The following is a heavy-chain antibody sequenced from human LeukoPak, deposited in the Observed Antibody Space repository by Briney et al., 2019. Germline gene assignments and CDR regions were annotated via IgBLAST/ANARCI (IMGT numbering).Heavy chain of an antibody. D-gene: IGHD3-10*01. V-gene: IGHV4-34*01. CDR1: GGSFSGYY. CDR3: ARRAGYYGSGSYYKRGHNWFDP. CDR2: INHSGST. Sequence: SETLSLTCAVYGGSFSGYYWSWIRQPPGKGLEWIGEINHSGSTNYNPSLKSRVTISVDTSKNQFSLKLSSVTAADTAVYYCARRAGYYGSGSYYKRGHNWFDPWGRGTLVTVS. J-gene: IGHJ5*02.